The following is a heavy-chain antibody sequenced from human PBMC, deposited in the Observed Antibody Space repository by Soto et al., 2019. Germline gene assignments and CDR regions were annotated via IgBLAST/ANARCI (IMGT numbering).Heavy chain of an antibody. V-gene: IGHV3-21*01. D-gene: IGHD6-13*01. CDR3: TRDASRDSSARGWFDP. CDR1: GFTFRSFT. J-gene: IGHJ5*02. Sequence: LSLSCAASGFTFRSFTMNWVRQAPGKGLEWVSTISSNSAYIYYTDALRGRFTISRDNAKNSLHLQMNSLRAEDTAVYYCTRDASRDSSARGWFDPWGPGTMVTVYS. CDR2: ISSNSAYI.